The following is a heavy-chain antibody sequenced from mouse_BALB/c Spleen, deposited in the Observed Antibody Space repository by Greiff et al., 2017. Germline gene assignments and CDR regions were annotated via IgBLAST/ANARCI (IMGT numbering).Heavy chain of an antibody. V-gene: IGHV3-6*02. J-gene: IGHJ2*01. Sequence: VQLQQSGPGLVKPSQSLSLTCSVTGYSITSGYYWNWIRQFPGNKLEWMGYISYDGSNNYNPSLKNRISITRDTSKNQFFLKLNSVTTEDTATYYCARGVYYGYDEEDYFDYWGQGTTLTVSS. CDR3: ARGVYYGYDEEDYFDY. CDR2: ISYDGSN. D-gene: IGHD2-2*01. CDR1: GYSITSGYY.